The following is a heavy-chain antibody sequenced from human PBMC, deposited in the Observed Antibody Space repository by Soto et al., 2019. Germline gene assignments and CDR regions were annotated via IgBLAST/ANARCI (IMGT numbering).Heavy chain of an antibody. CDR1: GFTFSNYA. CDR2: ISGSGDRT. CDR3: VKERSGHSYAYS. V-gene: IGHV3-23*01. Sequence: EVQLLESGGGLVQPGGSLRLSCAASGFTFSNYAMSWLRQPPGKGLEWVSAISGSGDRTYYADSVKGRFTISRDNSKNTLYLQINSLRAEDSAVYYCVKERSGHSYAYSWGQGTLVTVSS. D-gene: IGHD5-18*01. J-gene: IGHJ4*02.